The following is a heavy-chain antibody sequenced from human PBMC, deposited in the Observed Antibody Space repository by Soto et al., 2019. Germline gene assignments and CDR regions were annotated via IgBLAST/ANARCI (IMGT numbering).Heavy chain of an antibody. CDR2: INPNSGGT. Sequence: GASVKVSCKASGYTFTGYYMHWVRQAPGQGLEWMGWINPNSGGTNYAQKFQGWVTMTRDTSISTAYMELSRLRSDDTAVYYCARGPAVAGSLVNNWFDPWGQGTLVNVSS. CDR1: GYTFTGYY. D-gene: IGHD6-19*01. CDR3: ARGPAVAGSLVNNWFDP. J-gene: IGHJ5*02. V-gene: IGHV1-2*04.